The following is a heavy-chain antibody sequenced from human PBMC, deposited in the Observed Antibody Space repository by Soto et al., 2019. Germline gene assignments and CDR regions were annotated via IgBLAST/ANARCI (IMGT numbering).Heavy chain of an antibody. CDR2: INGDGSGT. Sequence: EVQLVESGGGLVQPGGSLRLSCAASGFTFSGSWMHWVRQAPGKGLVWVSRINGDGSGTRYADFVKGRFTISRDDAKNPMFLQMNGLRAEDTAVYYCARGIFGSGTANDYWGQGTLVTVSS. D-gene: IGHD3-10*01. CDR1: GFTFSGSW. V-gene: IGHV3-74*01. J-gene: IGHJ4*02. CDR3: ARGIFGSGTANDY.